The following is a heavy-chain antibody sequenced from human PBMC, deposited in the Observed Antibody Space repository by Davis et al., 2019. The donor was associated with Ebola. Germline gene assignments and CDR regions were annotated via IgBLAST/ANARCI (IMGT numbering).Heavy chain of an antibody. Sequence: GESLKISCAASGFTFSSYSMNWVRQAPGKRLEWVSSISGSSGYLYYADSVKGRFTVSRDNSKNSLYLQMNSLRAEDTAVYYCARYSSSSGLDHWGQGTLVTVSS. CDR3: ARYSSSSGLDH. J-gene: IGHJ4*02. D-gene: IGHD6-6*01. CDR1: GFTFSSYS. CDR2: ISGSSGYL. V-gene: IGHV3-21*06.